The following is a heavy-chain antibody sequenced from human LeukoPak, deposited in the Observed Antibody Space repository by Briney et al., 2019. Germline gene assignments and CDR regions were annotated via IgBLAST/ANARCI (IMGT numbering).Heavy chain of an antibody. CDR3: ARDGTLTPLEY. J-gene: IGHJ4*02. D-gene: IGHD1-1*01. Sequence: SETLSLTCTVSGGPISSGGYFWSWIRQPPGKGLEWIGYIYHSGSTYYHPSLKSRVTISVDRSKNQFSLKLSSVTAADTAVYYGARDGTLTPLEYWGQGTLVTVSS. CDR1: GGPISSGGYF. CDR2: IYHSGST. V-gene: IGHV4-30-2*01.